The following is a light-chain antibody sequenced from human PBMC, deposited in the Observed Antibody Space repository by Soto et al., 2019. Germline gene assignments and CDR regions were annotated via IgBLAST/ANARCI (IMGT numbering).Light chain of an antibody. V-gene: IGKV3-20*01. J-gene: IGKJ5*01. CDR1: QTVSNNY. CDR3: QQYAGPPTT. CDR2: GAS. Sequence: EIVLTQSPGTLSLSPGDRSTLSCSGSQTVSNNYLAWCQKKPGQAPRVIMYGASRRATGIPDRFSGGESGTDFTLTISRLEPEDFAVYFCQQYAGPPTTFGQGTRLEI.